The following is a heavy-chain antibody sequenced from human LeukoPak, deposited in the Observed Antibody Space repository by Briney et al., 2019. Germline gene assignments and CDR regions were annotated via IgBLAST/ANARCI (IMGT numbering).Heavy chain of an antibody. V-gene: IGHV3-15*07. Sequence: GGSLRLSCAASGFTFRNYAMHWVRQAPGKGLEWVGRIRSNSDGGTIDYAAPVKGRFTLSRDDSKTTLYLQMNSLQTEDTAVYYCATDFYDSTWGQGTLVTVSS. CDR3: ATDFYDST. J-gene: IGHJ5*02. D-gene: IGHD3-22*01. CDR1: GFTFRNYA. CDR2: IRSNSDGGTI.